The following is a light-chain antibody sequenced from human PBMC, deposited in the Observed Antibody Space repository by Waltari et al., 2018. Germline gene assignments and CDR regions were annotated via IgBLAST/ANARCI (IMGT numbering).Light chain of an antibody. J-gene: IGKJ4*01. V-gene: IGKV3-11*01. CDR2: DAS. CDR3: QQRPNWQLT. CDR1: QSVSTY. Sequence: EDVLRQSPATRSWAPGERATLSCRASQSVSTYLAWYQHKPGQAPRLLIYDASNRATGIPARFSGSGSGTDFTLTISSLEPEDFAVYYCQQRPNWQLTFGGGTKVEIK.